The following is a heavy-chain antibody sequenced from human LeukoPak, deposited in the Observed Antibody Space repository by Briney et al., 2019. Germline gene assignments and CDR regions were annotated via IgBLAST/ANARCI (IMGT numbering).Heavy chain of an antibody. D-gene: IGHD2-21*02. CDR3: ARHMSVTYDAFDI. CDR1: GGSTTGYY. Sequence: SETLSLTCTVSGGSTTGYYWTWIRQPPGKGLEWIGYVYYSGRTSYHASLKSRVTTSVDTSKNQFFLKLSSVTAADTAVYYCARHMSVTYDAFDIWGQGTMVTVSS. CDR2: VYYSGRT. J-gene: IGHJ3*02. V-gene: IGHV4-59*08.